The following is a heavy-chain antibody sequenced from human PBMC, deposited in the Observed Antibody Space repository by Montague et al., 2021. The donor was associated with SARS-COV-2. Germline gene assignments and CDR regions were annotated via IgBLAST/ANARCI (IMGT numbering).Heavy chain of an antibody. Sequence: SETLSLTCTVSCGSMSAVNYYWGWVRQTPGKGLDWVGSISYSGATYYNPSLETRVSISRDTSKSQFSLELRSVTAADTAVYYCARERQEVGIYFDPWGHGTLVTVSS. J-gene: IGHJ5*02. CDR1: CGSMSAVNYY. CDR3: ARERQEVGIYFDP. V-gene: IGHV4-39*07. D-gene: IGHD1-1*01. CDR2: ISYSGAT.